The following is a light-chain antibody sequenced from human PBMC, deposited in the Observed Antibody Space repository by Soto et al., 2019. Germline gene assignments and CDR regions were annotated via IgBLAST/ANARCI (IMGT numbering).Light chain of an antibody. CDR1: SSNIGAGYD. CDR3: QSYDSSISGSVV. Sequence: QSVLTQPHSVSEAPGQRVTISCTGSSSNIGAGYDVHWYQQLPGTAPKLLIYGNSNRPSGVPDRFSGSKSGTSASPAITGLQAEDEADDYCQSYDSSISGSVVFGGGTKLTVL. J-gene: IGLJ2*01. CDR2: GNS. V-gene: IGLV1-40*01.